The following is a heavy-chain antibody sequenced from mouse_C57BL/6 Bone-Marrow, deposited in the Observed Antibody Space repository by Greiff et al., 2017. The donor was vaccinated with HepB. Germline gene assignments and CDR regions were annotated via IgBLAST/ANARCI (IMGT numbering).Heavy chain of an antibody. CDR3: ARGGPAWFAY. CDR1: GYTFTSYW. V-gene: IGHV1-52*01. CDR2: IDPSDSET. J-gene: IGHJ3*01. Sequence: QVQLQQPGAELVRPGSSVKLSCKASGYTFTSYWMHWVKQRPIQGLEWIGNIDPSDSETHYNQKFKDKATLTVVKSSSTAYMQLSSLTSEDSAVYYCARGGPAWFAYWGQGTLVTVSA.